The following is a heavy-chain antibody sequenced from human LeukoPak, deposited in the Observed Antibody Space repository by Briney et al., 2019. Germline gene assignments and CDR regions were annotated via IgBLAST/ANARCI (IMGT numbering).Heavy chain of an antibody. CDR1: GDSVSSNNST. CDR2: TYYSSKWYK. V-gene: IGHV6-1*01. CDR3: AREGYYDFWSGYYDRGYNWFDP. Sequence: SQTLSLTCAISGDSVSSNNSTWNWIRQSPSRGLEWLGRTYYSSKWYKDYAVSLKSRITINPDTSKNQFPLQLNSVTPEDTAVYYCAREGYYDFWSGYYDRGYNWFDPWGQGTLVTVSS. J-gene: IGHJ5*02. D-gene: IGHD3-3*01.